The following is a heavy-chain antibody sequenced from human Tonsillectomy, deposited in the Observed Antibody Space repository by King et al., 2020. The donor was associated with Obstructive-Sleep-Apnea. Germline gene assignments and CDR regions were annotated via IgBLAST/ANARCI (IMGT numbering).Heavy chain of an antibody. CDR2: ISWNTTNM. V-gene: IGHV3-9*01. CDR3: AKDILGCGEVGS. Sequence: VQLVESGGGLVQPGRSLRLSCAASGFTFDDYAMHWVRQVPGKGLEWVSVISWNTTNMAYADSVKGRFTVSRDNAKNSLYLQMNSLRAEDTALYYCAKDILGCGEVGSWGQGTLVTVAS. CDR1: GFTFDDYA. D-gene: IGHD3-10*01. J-gene: IGHJ5*02.